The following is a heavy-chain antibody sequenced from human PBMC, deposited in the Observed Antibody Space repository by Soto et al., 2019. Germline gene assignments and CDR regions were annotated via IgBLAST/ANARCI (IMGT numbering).Heavy chain of an antibody. V-gene: IGHV3-30*18. J-gene: IGHJ6*02. Sequence: QVQLVESGGGVVQPGRSLRLSCVASGFTFRTYGMHWVRQAPGKGLEWVAVISYDGNNKYHADSVKGRLTISRDNSKNTLYQEMNSLRAEDTAVYYCGKKVAGDKYGLGGMDVCGQGTTVTVSS. D-gene: IGHD3-10*01. CDR1: GFTFRTYG. CDR2: ISYDGNNK. CDR3: GKKVAGDKYGLGGMDV.